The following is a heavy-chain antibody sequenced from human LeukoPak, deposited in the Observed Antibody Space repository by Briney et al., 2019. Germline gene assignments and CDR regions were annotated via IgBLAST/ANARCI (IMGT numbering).Heavy chain of an antibody. V-gene: IGHV1-2*02. D-gene: IGHD5-12*01. Sequence: ASVKVSCKASGYTFTGYYMHWVRQAPGQGLEWMGWINPNSGGTNYAQKFQGRVTMTRDTSISTAYMELSRLRSDDTAVYYCARGGYSGYGLYYYGMDVWGQGTTVTVSS. CDR1: GYTFTGYY. J-gene: IGHJ6*02. CDR3: ARGGYSGYGLYYYGMDV. CDR2: INPNSGGT.